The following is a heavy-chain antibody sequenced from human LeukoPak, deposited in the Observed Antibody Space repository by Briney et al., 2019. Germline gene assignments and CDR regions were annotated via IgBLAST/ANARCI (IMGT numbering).Heavy chain of an antibody. V-gene: IGHV4-34*01. D-gene: IGHD3-9*01. CDR1: GGSFSGYY. Sequence: SETLSLACAVYGGSFSGYYWSWIRQPPGKGLEWIGEINHSGSTNYNPSLKSRVTISVDASKNQFSLKLSSVTAADTAVYYCARGPPLRYFDWLLCDYWGQGTLVTVSS. CDR3: ARGPPLRYFDWLLCDY. CDR2: INHSGST. J-gene: IGHJ4*02.